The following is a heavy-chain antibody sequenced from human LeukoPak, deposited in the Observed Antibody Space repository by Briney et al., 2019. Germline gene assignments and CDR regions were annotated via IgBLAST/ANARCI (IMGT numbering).Heavy chain of an antibody. J-gene: IGHJ6*02. V-gene: IGHV3-21*01. Sequence: GGSLRLSCAASGFTFSSYSMNWVRQAPGKGLEWVPSISSSSSSYIYYADSVKGRFTISRDNAKNSLYLQMNSLRAEDTAVYYCATFDSYYYYGMDVWGQGTTVTVSS. CDR2: ISSSSSSYI. CDR3: ATFDSYYYYGMDV. D-gene: IGHD3-9*01. CDR1: GFTFSSYS.